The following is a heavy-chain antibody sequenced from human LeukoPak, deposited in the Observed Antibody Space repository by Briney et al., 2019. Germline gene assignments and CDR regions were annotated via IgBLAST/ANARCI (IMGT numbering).Heavy chain of an antibody. Sequence: ASVKVSCKASGYTFTSYDINWVRQATGQGLEWMGWMNPNSGNTGYAQKFQGRVTITRNTSISTAYMELSSLRSEDTAVYYCARGFRTKASKIPLNGGAARPGYYFDYWGQGTLVTVSS. CDR1: GYTFTSYD. D-gene: IGHD6-6*01. CDR3: ARGFRTKASKIPLNGGAARPGYYFDY. CDR2: MNPNSGNT. J-gene: IGHJ4*02. V-gene: IGHV1-8*01.